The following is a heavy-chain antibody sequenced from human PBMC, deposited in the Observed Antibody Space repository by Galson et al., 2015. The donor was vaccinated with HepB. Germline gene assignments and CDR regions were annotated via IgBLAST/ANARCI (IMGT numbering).Heavy chain of an antibody. CDR2: IYNGGAT. J-gene: IGHJ4*02. Sequence: SETLSLTCTVSGGSISRSVYYWGWIRQPPGKGLEWVGSIYNGGATYYNPSLKGRVAISVDSSKNQFSLRLSSVTAADTAVYYCASPPFYSGGRYYFDSWGQGTLVTVSS. V-gene: IGHV4-39*01. CDR3: ASPPFYSGGRYYFDS. D-gene: IGHD5-12*01. CDR1: GGSISRSVYY.